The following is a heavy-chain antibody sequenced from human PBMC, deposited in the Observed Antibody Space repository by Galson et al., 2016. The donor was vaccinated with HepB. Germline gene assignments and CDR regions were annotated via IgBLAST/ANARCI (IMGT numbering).Heavy chain of an antibody. Sequence: SLRLSCAVSGLMFSSSDMSWVRQAPGQGLEWVSHIGSSGVITYYADSVRGRFTISRDNSKSTLYLPMHSLRDEDTAVYYCAGVWIWGQGTKVTVSS. D-gene: IGHD3-16*01. CDR2: IGSSGVIT. CDR3: AGVWI. V-gene: IGHV3-23*01. J-gene: IGHJ3*02. CDR1: GLMFSSSD.